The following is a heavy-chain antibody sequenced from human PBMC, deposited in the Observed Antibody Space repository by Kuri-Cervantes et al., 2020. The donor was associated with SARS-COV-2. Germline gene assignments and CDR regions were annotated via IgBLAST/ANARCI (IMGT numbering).Heavy chain of an antibody. CDR3: ARLGDGEYCSGGSCYPGYFDY. J-gene: IGHJ4*02. CDR2: IYPGDSDT. CDR1: GYSFTSYW. D-gene: IGHD2-15*01. V-gene: IGHV5-51*01. Sequence: KVSCKGSGYSFTSYWIGCVRQMPGKGLEWMGIIYPGDSDTRYSPSFQGQVTISADKSISTAYLQWSTLKASDTAMYYCARLGDGEYCSGGSCYPGYFDYWGQGTLVTVSS.